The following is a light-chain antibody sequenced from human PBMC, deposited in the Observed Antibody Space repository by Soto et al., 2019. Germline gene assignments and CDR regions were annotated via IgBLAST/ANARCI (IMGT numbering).Light chain of an antibody. J-gene: IGKJ1*01. CDR3: QQYKDYTYT. CDR1: QRVDRW. CDR2: DAS. V-gene: IGKV1-5*01. Sequence: DIQINQSHATLSASVGYRVTITFXASQRVDRWLAWYQQKPGQAPKLLISDASTLESGVPSRFSGSGAVTEFTLTITSLQPDDFATYYCQQYKDYTYTFGQGTKVDIK.